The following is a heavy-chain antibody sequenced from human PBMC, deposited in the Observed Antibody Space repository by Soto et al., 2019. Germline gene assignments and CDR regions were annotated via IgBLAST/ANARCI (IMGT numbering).Heavy chain of an antibody. J-gene: IGHJ4*02. CDR3: ARRYGGNFDY. CDR2: IYYSGST. Sequence: SDTLSLTCTVSGGSISSYYWSWIRQPPGKGLEWIGYIYYSGSTNYNPSLKSRVTISVDTSKNQFSLKLSSVTAADTAVYYCARRYGGNFDYWGQGTLVTAPQ. CDR1: GGSISSYY. V-gene: IGHV4-59*01. D-gene: IGHD1-26*01.